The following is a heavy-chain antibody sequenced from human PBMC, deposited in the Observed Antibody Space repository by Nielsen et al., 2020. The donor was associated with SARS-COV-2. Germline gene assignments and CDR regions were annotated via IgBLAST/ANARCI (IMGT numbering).Heavy chain of an antibody. CDR2: INNDGSRT. D-gene: IGHD1-26*01. J-gene: IGHJ4*02. V-gene: IGHV3-74*01. CDR1: GFNFNSYW. CDR3: ARLRDDGYYLDTGPYDY. Sequence: GESLKISCAASGFNFNSYWMHWVRRGPGRGLVWVSRINNDGSRTSYADSVKGRFTISRDNAKNTVYLQMNSLRAEDTAVYYCARLRDDGYYLDTGPYDYWGQGTPVNVSS.